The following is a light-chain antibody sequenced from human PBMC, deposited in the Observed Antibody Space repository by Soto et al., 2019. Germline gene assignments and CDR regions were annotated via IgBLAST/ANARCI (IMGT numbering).Light chain of an antibody. J-gene: IGLJ1*01. CDR2: EGS. CDR1: SSDVGSYNL. CDR3: CSDAGTPYV. V-gene: IGLV2-23*01. Sequence: QSVLTQPASVSGSPGQSITISCTGTSSDVGSYNLVSWYQQHPGKAPKLMIYEGSKRPSGVSNRFSGSKSVNTAFLTISGLQAEDEADYYCCSDAGTPYVFGTGTKVTVL.